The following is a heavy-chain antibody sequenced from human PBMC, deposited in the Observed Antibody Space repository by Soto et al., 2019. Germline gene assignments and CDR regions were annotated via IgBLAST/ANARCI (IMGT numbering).Heavy chain of an antibody. CDR1: GFTFTNYW. CDR3: ARALRCVGGESCCSPFDC. V-gene: IGHV3-74*01. CDR2: ISSDETRT. Sequence: EVQVVESGGGLVQPGGSLRLSCAASGFTFTNYWMDWVRQTPGKGLVWVSRISSDETRTTYADSVKGRFTISRDNAKNTVYLEMNNLRAEDTAVYYCARALRCVGGESCCSPFDCWGQGTLVTVSS. J-gene: IGHJ4*02. D-gene: IGHD2-15*01.